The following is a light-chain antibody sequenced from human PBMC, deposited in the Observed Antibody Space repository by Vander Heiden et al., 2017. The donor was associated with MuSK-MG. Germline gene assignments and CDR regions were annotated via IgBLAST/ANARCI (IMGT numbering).Light chain of an antibody. CDR1: TSTIGSNP. V-gene: IGLV1-44*01. J-gene: IGLJ2*01. CDR2: LND. CDR3: GTWDDSLNGVV. Sequence: QSVLTQPPSASGTPGQRVTITCSGRTSTIGSNPVHGYQNLPGTAPKLLISLNDQRPSGVPDRFSGSKSDTSASLAISGLQSEDEADYYCGTWDDSLNGVVFGGGTKLTVL.